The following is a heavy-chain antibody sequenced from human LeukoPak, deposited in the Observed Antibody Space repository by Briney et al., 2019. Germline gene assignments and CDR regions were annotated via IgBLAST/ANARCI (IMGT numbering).Heavy chain of an antibody. CDR1: GFTFSSYA. V-gene: IGHV3-30-3*01. CDR2: ISYDGSNK. D-gene: IGHD4-17*01. CDR3: AKAKLPSKTTPPGY. Sequence: GRSLRLSCAASGFTFSSYAMHWVRQAPGKGLEWVAVISYDGSNKYYADSVKGRFTISRDNSKNTLYLQMNSLRAEDTAVYYCAKAKLPSKTTPPGYWGQGTLVTVSS. J-gene: IGHJ4*02.